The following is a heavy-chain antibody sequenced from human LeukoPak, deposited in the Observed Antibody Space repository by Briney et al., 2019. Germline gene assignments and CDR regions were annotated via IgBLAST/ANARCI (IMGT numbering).Heavy chain of an antibody. V-gene: IGHV4-59*01. Sequence: SETLSLTCAVYGGSFNAYYWSWIRQPPGKGLEWIGYIYSSGSTNYNPSLKSRVTMSVDTSKNQFSLKVSSVTAADTAVYYCARVFDSGSQAYFYYMDVWGKGTTVTIFS. CDR1: GGSFNAYY. CDR3: ARVFDSGSQAYFYYMDV. CDR2: IYSSGST. D-gene: IGHD3-10*01. J-gene: IGHJ6*03.